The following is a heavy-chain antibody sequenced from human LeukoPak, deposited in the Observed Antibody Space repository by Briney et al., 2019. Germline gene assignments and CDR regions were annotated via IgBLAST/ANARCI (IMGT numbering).Heavy chain of an antibody. CDR3: AGDGRSSSWLITVPFDY. D-gene: IGHD6-13*01. CDR1: GFTFSSYW. J-gene: IGHJ4*02. CDR2: IKQDGSEK. V-gene: IGHV3-7*01. Sequence: PGGSLRLSCAASGFTFSSYWMSWVRQAPGKGLEWVANIKQDGSEKYYVDSVKGRFTISRDNAKNSLYLQMNSLRAEDTAVYYCAGDGRSSSWLITVPFDYWGQGTLVTVSS.